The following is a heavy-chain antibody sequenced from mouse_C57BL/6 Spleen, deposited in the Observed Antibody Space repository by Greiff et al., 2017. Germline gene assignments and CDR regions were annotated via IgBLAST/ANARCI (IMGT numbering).Heavy chain of an antibody. Sequence: EVQLVESGGGLVQPGESPKLSCESNEYEFPSHDMSWVRKTPEKRLELVAAINSDGGSTYYPDTMERRFIITRDNTKKTLYLQMSSLRSEDTALYYCARHGYYGSSYDAMDYWGQGTSVTVSS. J-gene: IGHJ4*01. V-gene: IGHV5-2*01. CDR3: ARHGYYGSSYDAMDY. CDR1: EYEFPSHD. D-gene: IGHD1-1*01. CDR2: INSDGGST.